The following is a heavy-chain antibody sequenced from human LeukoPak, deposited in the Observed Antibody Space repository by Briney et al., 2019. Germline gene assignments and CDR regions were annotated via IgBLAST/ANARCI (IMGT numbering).Heavy chain of an antibody. Sequence: PGGSLRLSCAASGFTFSTYWMTWVRQAPGKGLEWVANIKHDGSKTYYVDSVKGRFTIARDNAKNSLYLQMNSLRAEDTALYYCARDYYASGSHDFWGQGTLVTVSS. CDR1: GFTFSTYW. V-gene: IGHV3-7*01. CDR3: ARDYYASGSHDF. J-gene: IGHJ4*02. CDR2: IKHDGSKT. D-gene: IGHD3-10*01.